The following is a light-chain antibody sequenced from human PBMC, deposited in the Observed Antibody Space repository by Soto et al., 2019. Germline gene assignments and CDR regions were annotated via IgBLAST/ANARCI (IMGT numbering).Light chain of an antibody. CDR1: PGFGFW. CDR2: KGS. V-gene: IGKV1-5*03. J-gene: IGKJ1*01. Sequence: IQMTQSPSTLSASLGGRVAINCRANPGFGFWLAWDPQKPGKAPRFLIYKGSSLESGVPSRFSGSGYGTEFTLTISSLQPDDFATYYCQQYNDYSWTFGQGTKVEIK. CDR3: QQYNDYSWT.